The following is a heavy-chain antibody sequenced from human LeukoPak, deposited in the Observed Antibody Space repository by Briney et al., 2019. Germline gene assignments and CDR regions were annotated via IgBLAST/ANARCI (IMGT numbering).Heavy chain of an antibody. CDR2: IYPGDSDT. V-gene: IGHV5-51*01. J-gene: IGHJ4*02. CDR3: ARPGRVVVPAARKIAVAGEYYFDY. D-gene: IGHD2-2*01. Sequence: GESLKISCKGSGYSFTSYWIGWVRQMPGKGLEWMGMIYPGDSDTRYSPSFQGQVTISADKSISTAYLQWSSLKASDTAMYYCARPGRVVVPAARKIAVAGEYYFDYWGQGTLVTVSS. CDR1: GYSFTSYW.